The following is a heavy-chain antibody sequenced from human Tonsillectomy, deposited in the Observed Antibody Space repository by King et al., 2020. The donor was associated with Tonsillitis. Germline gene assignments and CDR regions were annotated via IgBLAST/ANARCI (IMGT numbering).Heavy chain of an antibody. V-gene: IGHV1-69*01. D-gene: IGHD3-22*01. CDR1: GGIFSSYA. CDR3: ARGGRLGYYDSSGYPFDY. CDR2: IIPIFGTA. Sequence: QLVQSGAEVKKPGSSVKVSCKASGGIFSSYAVSWVRQAPGQGLDWMGGIIPIFGTASYAQKFQGRVTITADESTSTAYMELSSLRSEDTAVYYCARGGRLGYYDSSGYPFDYWGQGTLVTVSS. J-gene: IGHJ4*02.